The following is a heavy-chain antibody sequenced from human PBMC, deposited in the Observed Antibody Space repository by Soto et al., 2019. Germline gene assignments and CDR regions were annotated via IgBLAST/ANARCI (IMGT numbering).Heavy chain of an antibody. Sequence: PGGSLRLSCAASGFTFSSYAMSWVRQAPGKGLEWVSAISGSGGSTYCADSVKGRLTISRDNSKNTLYLQMNSLRAEDTAVYYCAYSRGFSNWCDPWGKGTLVTVSS. J-gene: IGHJ5*02. CDR3: AYSRGFSNWCDP. V-gene: IGHV3-23*01. CDR1: GFTFSSYA. CDR2: ISGSGGST. D-gene: IGHD2-15*01.